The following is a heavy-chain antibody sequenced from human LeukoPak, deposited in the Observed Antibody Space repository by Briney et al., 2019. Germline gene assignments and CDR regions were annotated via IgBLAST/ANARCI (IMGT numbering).Heavy chain of an antibody. CDR2: IKSNTDGGTT. J-gene: IGHJ4*02. V-gene: IGHV3-15*01. CDR3: SRGGPGGY. CDR1: GFTFSNAW. Sequence: GGSLRLSCAASGFTFSNAWMSWVRQAPGKGLEWVGRIKSNTDGGTTDYAAPVKGRFTISRDDSKNTLHLQMNSLKTEDTAVYYCSRGGPGGYWGQGTLVTVSS. D-gene: IGHD4-23*01.